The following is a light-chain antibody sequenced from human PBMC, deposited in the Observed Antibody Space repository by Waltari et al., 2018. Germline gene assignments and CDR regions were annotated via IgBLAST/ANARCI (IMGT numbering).Light chain of an antibody. CDR1: QSVSSY. V-gene: IGKV3-20*01. CDR3: QKYSSSPYS. Sequence: VILPQSPATLSLSPGERATLSCRASQSVSSYLAWYQQKPGQAPRILIYGASSRATGIPDRFSGSGSGTEFTLTISSLEPEDFAVYFCQKYSSSPYSFGQGTKVEIK. J-gene: IGKJ2*03. CDR2: GAS.